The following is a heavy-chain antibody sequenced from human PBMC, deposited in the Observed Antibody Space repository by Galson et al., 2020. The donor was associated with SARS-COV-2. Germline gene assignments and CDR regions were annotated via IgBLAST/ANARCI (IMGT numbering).Heavy chain of an antibody. CDR1: GGTISIGAYY. J-gene: IGHJ4*02. Sequence: KTWETLSLTCTVSGGTISIGAYYWIWTRQDPGQALESIVSTYCSWTTYYNPSLQSRVTISVDTYKNQYSLKLSSVTAADTAVSYCAGGITIVGVVSNFDYWGQGTLVTVSS. CDR2: TYCSWTT. V-gene: IGHV4-31*02. D-gene: IGHD3-3*01. CDR3: AGGITIVGVVSNFDY.